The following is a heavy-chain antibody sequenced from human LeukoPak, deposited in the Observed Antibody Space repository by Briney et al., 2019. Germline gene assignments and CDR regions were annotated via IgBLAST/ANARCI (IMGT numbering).Heavy chain of an antibody. J-gene: IGHJ3*02. CDR2: IYTSGST. D-gene: IGHD5-18*01. CDR3: ATTMKSYGSRNDAFDI. Sequence: SETLSLTCTVSGGSISSYYWSWIRQPAEKGLEWIGRIYTSGSTNYNPSLKSRVTMSVDTSKNQFSLKLSSVTAADTAVYYCATTMKSYGSRNDAFDIWGRGTMVTVSS. CDR1: GGSISSYY. V-gene: IGHV4-4*07.